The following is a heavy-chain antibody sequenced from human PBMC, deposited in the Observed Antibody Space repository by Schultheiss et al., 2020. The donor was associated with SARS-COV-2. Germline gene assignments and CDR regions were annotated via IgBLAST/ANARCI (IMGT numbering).Heavy chain of an antibody. J-gene: IGHJ4*02. D-gene: IGHD6-6*01. CDR1: GFTFSSYE. CDR2: ISGSGGST. Sequence: GGSLRLSCAASGFTFSSYEMNWVRQAPGKGLEWVSAISGSGGSTYYADSVKGRFTISRDNSKNTLYLQMNSLRAEDTAVYYCAKDGLSIAARTGDYWGQGTLVTVSS. CDR3: AKDGLSIAARTGDY. V-gene: IGHV3-23*01.